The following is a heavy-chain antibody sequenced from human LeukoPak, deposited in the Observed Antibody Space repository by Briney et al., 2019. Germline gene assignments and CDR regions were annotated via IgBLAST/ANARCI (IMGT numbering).Heavy chain of an antibody. D-gene: IGHD4-23*01. J-gene: IGHJ3*02. CDR2: ISYDGSNK. CDR1: GFTFSSYG. Sequence: GGSLRLSCAASGFTFSSYGMHWVRQAPGKGLEWVAVISYDGSNKYYADSVKGRFTISRDNSKNTLYLQMNSLRAEDTAVYYCAKDSNIDYGGNSGAFDIWGQGTMVTVSS. CDR3: AKDSNIDYGGNSGAFDI. V-gene: IGHV3-30*18.